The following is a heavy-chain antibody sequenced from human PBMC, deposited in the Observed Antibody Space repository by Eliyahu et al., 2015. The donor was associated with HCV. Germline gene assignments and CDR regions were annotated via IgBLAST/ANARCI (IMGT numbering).Heavy chain of an antibody. J-gene: IGHJ5*02. D-gene: IGHD3-10*01. CDR3: ARVKVRGTARFDP. CDR2: IYYSGST. Sequence: QVQLQESGPGLVKPSETLSLTCXVXGGXISSYYWSWIRQPPGKGLEWIGYIYYSGSTNYNPSLKSRVTISVDTSKNQFSLKLSSVTAADTAVYYCARVKVRGTARFDPWGQGTLVTVSS. CDR1: GGXISSYY. V-gene: IGHV4-59*01.